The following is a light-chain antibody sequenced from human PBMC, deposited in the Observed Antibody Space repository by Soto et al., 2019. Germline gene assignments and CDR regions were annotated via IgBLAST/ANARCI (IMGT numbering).Light chain of an antibody. V-gene: IGKV1-5*03. CDR1: QSITNW. CDR3: QQYNSS. Sequence: GDRVTITCRASQSITNWLAWYQQKPGKAPKLLIYKASSLESGVPSRFSGSGSGTEFTLTISSLQPDDFATYYCQQYNSSFGQGTKVDIK. J-gene: IGKJ2*01. CDR2: KAS.